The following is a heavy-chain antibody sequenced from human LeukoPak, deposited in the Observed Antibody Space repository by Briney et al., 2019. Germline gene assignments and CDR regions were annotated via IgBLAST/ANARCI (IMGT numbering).Heavy chain of an antibody. CDR3: VGFASGSWSY. D-gene: IGHD3-10*01. CDR2: INSDGSST. CDR1: GFTFSSYW. J-gene: IGHJ4*02. Sequence: PGGSLRLSCAASGFTFSSYWMHWVRQAPGQGLVWVSRINSDGSSTTYADSVKGRFTISRDNAKNTLYLQMNSLRAEDTAMYYCVGFASGSWSYWGQGTLVTVSS. V-gene: IGHV3-74*01.